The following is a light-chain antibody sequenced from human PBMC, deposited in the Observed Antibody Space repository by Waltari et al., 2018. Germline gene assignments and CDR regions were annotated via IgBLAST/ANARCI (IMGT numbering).Light chain of an antibody. CDR1: GRDVGGYNY. CDR2: EVS. CDR3: CSYAGDYSWI. Sequence: QSALTQPRSVSGSPGQSVTSSCTGAGRDVGGYNYVYWYQQHPGKAPKLMLDEVSKRPSGVPDRFSGSKAGYTASLTISGLQAEDEADYYCCSYAGDYSWIFGGGTKVTVL. J-gene: IGLJ2*01. V-gene: IGLV2-11*01.